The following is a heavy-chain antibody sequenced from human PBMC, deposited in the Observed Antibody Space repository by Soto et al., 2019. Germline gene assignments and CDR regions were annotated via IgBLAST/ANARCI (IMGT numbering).Heavy chain of an antibody. CDR3: ARRRAWNDAFDF. V-gene: IGHV5-51*01. Sequence: GESLKISCQGFGYTFSTYWIGWVRQKPGQGLEWMGATYPADSDTRYTPSFEGHVTFSADKSLSTAYLQWNSLRASDTARYYCARRRAWNDAFDFWGQGVLVTVSS. J-gene: IGHJ4*02. CDR1: GYTFSTYW. D-gene: IGHD1-1*01. CDR2: TYPADSDT.